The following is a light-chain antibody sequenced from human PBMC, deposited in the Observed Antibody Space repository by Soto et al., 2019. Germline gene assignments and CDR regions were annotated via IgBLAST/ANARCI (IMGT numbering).Light chain of an antibody. Sequence: QSVLTRPASVYGSPGQSITISCTGTSSDVGGYNYVSWYQQHPGKAPKLMIYDVSNRPSGVSNRFSGSKSGNTASLTISGLQAEDEADYYCSSYKSSSTYVFGTGTKVTVL. J-gene: IGLJ1*01. CDR1: SSDVGGYNY. CDR2: DVS. V-gene: IGLV2-14*01. CDR3: SSYKSSSTYV.